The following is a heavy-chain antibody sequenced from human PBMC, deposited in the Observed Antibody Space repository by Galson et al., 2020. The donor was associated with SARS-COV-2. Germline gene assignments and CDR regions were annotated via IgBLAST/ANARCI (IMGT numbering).Heavy chain of an antibody. CDR1: GFTFSSYE. CDR2: ISSSGSTI. Sequence: GGSLRLSCAASGFTFSSYEMNWVRQAPGKGLEWVSYISSSGSTIYYADSVKGRFTISRDNAKNSLYLQMNSLRAEDTAVYYCARGVYYDSSGYYYGHFDLWGRGTLVTVSS. V-gene: IGHV3-48*03. J-gene: IGHJ2*01. D-gene: IGHD3-22*01. CDR3: ARGVYYDSSGYYYGHFDL.